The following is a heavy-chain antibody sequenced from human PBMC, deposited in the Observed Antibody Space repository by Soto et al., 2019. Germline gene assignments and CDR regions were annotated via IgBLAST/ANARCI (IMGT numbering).Heavy chain of an antibody. CDR3: AKGGRLWFGPEVPSY. CDR1: GFTFSSYG. V-gene: IGHV3-30*18. Sequence: GGSLRLSCAASGFTFSSYGMHWVRQAPGKGLEWVAVISYDGSNKYYADSVKGRFTISRDNSKNTLYLQMNSLRAEDTAVYYCAKGGRLWFGPEVPSYWGQGTLVTVSS. CDR2: ISYDGSNK. J-gene: IGHJ4*02. D-gene: IGHD3-10*01.